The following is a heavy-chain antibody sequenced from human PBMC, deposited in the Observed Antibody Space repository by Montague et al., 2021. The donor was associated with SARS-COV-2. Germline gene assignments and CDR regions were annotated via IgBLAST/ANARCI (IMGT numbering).Heavy chain of an antibody. CDR1: GGSISNGSYS. CDR2: IFPGGST. J-gene: IGHJ5*02. D-gene: IGHD4-17*01. V-gene: IGHV4-30-2*01. CDR3: ARGGADLGDYGWLDP. Sequence: TLSLTCSVSGGSISNGSYSWSWIRQPPGKGLEWIGYIFPGGSTYYNASLQSRVTISIDTSKNQLSLRLTSITTADTAVYFCARGGADLGDYGWLDPWGQGILVTVS.